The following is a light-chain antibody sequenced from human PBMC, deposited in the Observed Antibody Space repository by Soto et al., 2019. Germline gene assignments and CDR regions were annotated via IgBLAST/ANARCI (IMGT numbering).Light chain of an antibody. CDR2: GAS. Sequence: ETVMTQSAVTLSVSLGERATLSCRASQSVSTNLAWYQQKPGQAPRLLIYGASTRATGIPARFSGSGSGTEFTLTISSLQSEDFAVHYCQQYNNWPPWTFGQGTKVEIK. CDR1: QSVSTN. V-gene: IGKV3-15*01. CDR3: QQYNNWPPWT. J-gene: IGKJ1*01.